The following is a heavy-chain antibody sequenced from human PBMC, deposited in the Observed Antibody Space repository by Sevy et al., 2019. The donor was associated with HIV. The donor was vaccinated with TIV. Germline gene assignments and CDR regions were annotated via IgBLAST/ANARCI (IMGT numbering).Heavy chain of an antibody. CDR3: ARDRRSIAAANLGMDV. J-gene: IGHJ6*02. D-gene: IGHD6-13*01. CDR2: IYYSGST. CDR1: GGSVSSGSYY. V-gene: IGHV4-61*01. Sequence: SDTLSLTCTVSGGSVSSGSYYWSWIRQPPGKGLEWIGYIYYSGSTNYNPSLKSRVTISVDTSKNQFSLKLSSVTAADTAVYYCARDRRSIAAANLGMDVWGQGTTVTVSS.